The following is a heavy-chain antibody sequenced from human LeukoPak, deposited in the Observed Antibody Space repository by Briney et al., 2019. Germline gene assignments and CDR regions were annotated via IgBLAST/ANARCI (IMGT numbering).Heavy chain of an antibody. CDR2: IYPGDSDT. J-gene: IGHJ6*02. D-gene: IGHD5-24*01. Sequence: GESLKISCKGSGYSFTSYWIGWVRQMPGKGLEWMGIIYPGDSDTGYSPSFQGQVTISADKSISTAYLQWSSLKASDTAMYYCARHRVVGWREDNYYGMDVWGQGATVTVSS. V-gene: IGHV5-51*01. CDR1: GYSFTSYW. CDR3: ARHRVVGWREDNYYGMDV.